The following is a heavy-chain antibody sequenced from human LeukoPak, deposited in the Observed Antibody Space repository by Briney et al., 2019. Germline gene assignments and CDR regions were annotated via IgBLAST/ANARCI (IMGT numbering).Heavy chain of an antibody. CDR2: IYHSGST. CDR3: ARDLLKTYDYVWGSYRLNYFDY. D-gene: IGHD3-16*02. J-gene: IGHJ4*02. Sequence: SETLPLTCAVSGGSISSSNWWSWVRQPPGKGLEWIGEIYHSGSTNYNPSLKSRVPISVDKSKNQFSLKLSSVTAADTAVYYCARDLLKTYDYVWGSYRLNYFDYWGQGTLVTVSS. CDR1: GGSISSSNW. V-gene: IGHV4-4*02.